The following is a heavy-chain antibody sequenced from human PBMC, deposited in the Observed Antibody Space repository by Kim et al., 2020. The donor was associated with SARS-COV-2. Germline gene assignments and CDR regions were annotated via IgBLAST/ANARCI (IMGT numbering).Heavy chain of an antibody. D-gene: IGHD3-3*01. CDR2: INHSGST. J-gene: IGHJ5*02. CDR3: ARGLRGRITIFGVVIDGRGWFDP. CDR1: GGSFSGYY. Sequence: SETLSLTCAVYGGSFSGYYWSWIRQPPGKGLEWIGEINHSGSTNYNPSLKSRVTISVDTSKNQFSLKLSSVTAADTAVYYCARGLRGRITIFGVVIDGRGWFDPWGQGTLVTVSS. V-gene: IGHV4-34*01.